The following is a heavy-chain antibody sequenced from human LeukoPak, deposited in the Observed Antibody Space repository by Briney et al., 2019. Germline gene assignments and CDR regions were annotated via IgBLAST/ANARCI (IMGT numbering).Heavy chain of an antibody. CDR2: IYTSEST. Sequence: SETLSLTCTVSGGSISSCYYYWSWLRQPAGKGLEWIGRIYTSESTNYSPSLKSRVTISIDTSKNQFSLKLSSVTAADTAAYYCARISSRGWYGGLESEYYFDYWGQGTLVTVSS. D-gene: IGHD6-19*01. V-gene: IGHV4-61*02. CDR3: ARISSRGWYGGLESEYYFDY. CDR1: GGSISSCYYY. J-gene: IGHJ4*02.